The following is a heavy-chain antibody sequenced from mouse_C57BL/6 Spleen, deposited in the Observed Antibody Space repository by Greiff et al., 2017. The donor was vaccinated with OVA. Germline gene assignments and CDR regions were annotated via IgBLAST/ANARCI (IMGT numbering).Heavy chain of an antibody. CDR2: INPYNGGT. D-gene: IGHD4-1*01. J-gene: IGHJ4*01. V-gene: IGHV1-19*01. Sequence: VQLQQSGPVLVKPGASVKMSCKASGYTFTDYYMNWVKQSHGKSLEWIGVINPYNGGTSYNQKFKGKATLTVDKSSSTAYMELNSLTSEDSAVYYCARLGRTGAMDYWGQGTSVTVSS. CDR3: ARLGRTGAMDY. CDR1: GYTFTDYY.